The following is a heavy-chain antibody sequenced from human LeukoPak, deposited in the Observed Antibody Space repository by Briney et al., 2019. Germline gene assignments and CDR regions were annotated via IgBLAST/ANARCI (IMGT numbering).Heavy chain of an antibody. D-gene: IGHD3-3*01. CDR1: GGSISSYY. V-gene: IGHV4-4*07. CDR2: ISTSGST. CDR3: AAGYDFSVSDY. J-gene: IGHJ4*02. Sequence: SETLSLTCTVSGGSISSYYWSWIRQPAGKGLESIGHISTSGSTNYNPSLKSRVTMSVDTPKNQFSLKLSSVTAADTAVYYCAAGYDFSVSDYWGQGTLVTVSS.